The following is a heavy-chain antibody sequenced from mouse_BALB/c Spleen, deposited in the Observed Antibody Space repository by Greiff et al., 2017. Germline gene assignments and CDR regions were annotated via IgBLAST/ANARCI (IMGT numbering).Heavy chain of an antibody. J-gene: IGHJ3*01. CDR3: ARGDYGSSYGFAY. CDR2: ISSGGST. CDR1: GFTFSSYA. D-gene: IGHD1-1*01. Sequence: EVQGVESGGGLVKPGGSLKLSCAASGFTFSSYAMSWVRQTPEKRLEWVASISSGGSTYYPDSVKGRFTISRDNARNILYLQMSSLRSEDTAMYYCARGDYGSSYGFAYWGQGTLVTVSA. V-gene: IGHV5-6-5*01.